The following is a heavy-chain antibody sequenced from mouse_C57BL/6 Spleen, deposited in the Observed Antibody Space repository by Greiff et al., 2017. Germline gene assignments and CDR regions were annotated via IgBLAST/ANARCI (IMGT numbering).Heavy chain of an antibody. Sequence: QVQLQQSGAELVKPGASVKMSCKASGYTFTSYWITWVKQRPGQGLEWIGDIYPGRGSTNYNEKFKSKATLTVDTSSSTAYMQLSILTSADSAVYYCARYYDGYPAYWGQGTLVTVSA. D-gene: IGHD2-3*01. CDR3: ARYYDGYPAY. V-gene: IGHV1-55*01. CDR1: GYTFTSYW. J-gene: IGHJ3*01. CDR2: IYPGRGST.